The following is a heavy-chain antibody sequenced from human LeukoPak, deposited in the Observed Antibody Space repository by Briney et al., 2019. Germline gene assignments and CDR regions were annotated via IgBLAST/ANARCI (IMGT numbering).Heavy chain of an antibody. Sequence: GGSLRLSCAASGFTFSSYGMHWVRQAPGKGLEGVAVIWYDGSNKYYADSVKGRFTISRDNSKNPLYLQMNSLRAEDTAVYYCARTTYDFWSGYPYYGMDVWGQGTTVTVSS. CDR3: ARTTYDFWSGYPYYGMDV. CDR2: IWYDGSNK. V-gene: IGHV3-33*01. D-gene: IGHD3-3*01. J-gene: IGHJ6*02. CDR1: GFTFSSYG.